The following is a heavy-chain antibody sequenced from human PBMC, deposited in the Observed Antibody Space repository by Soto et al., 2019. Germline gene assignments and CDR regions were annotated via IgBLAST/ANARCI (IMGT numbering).Heavy chain of an antibody. Sequence: QITLKESGPTLVKPTQTLTLTCTFSGFSLSTSGVGVGWIRQPPGKALEWLALIYWDDDKRYSPSLKSRLTITKDTYKYQVVLTMTNMDPVDTATYYCAHRGLDSSGYYVLDYWGQGTLVTVSS. CDR1: GFSLSTSGVG. J-gene: IGHJ4*02. CDR3: AHRGLDSSGYYVLDY. D-gene: IGHD3-22*01. V-gene: IGHV2-5*02. CDR2: IYWDDDK.